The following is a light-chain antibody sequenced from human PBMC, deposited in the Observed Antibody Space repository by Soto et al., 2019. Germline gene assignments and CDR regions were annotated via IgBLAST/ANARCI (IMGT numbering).Light chain of an antibody. J-gene: IGKJ1*01. Sequence: IVLTQHPATLSMSQGERATLSCGASRSVSSSYVAWHQQKPGLAPRLLIYDASSRATGIPDRFSGSGSGTDFPLTISRLEPEDFAVYYCQQYGSSPLTFGQGTKVDIK. V-gene: IGKV3D-20*01. CDR2: DAS. CDR3: QQYGSSPLT. CDR1: RSVSSSY.